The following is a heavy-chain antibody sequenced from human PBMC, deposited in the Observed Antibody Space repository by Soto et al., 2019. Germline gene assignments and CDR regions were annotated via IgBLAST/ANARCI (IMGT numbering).Heavy chain of an antibody. CDR3: ARSRSIALENDY. V-gene: IGHV1-18*01. CDR2: ISIYSGNT. J-gene: IGHJ4*02. CDR1: GHTFTTYG. D-gene: IGHD6-6*01. Sequence: ASVKVSCKPSGHTFTTYGITWVRQAPGQGLEWMGWISIYSGNTNYAQKLQGRVTMTTDTSTSTAYMELRSLRSDDTAVYFCARSRSIALENDYWGQGTQVTVSS.